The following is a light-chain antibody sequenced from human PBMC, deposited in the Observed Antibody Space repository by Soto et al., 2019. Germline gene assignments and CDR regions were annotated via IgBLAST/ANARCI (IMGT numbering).Light chain of an antibody. J-gene: IGLJ1*01. Sequence: QSALTQPASVSGPPGQSITISCTGTSSDVGAYNYVSWYQHHPGKAPRLVIYDVTNRPSGISERFSGSKSGNTASLTISGLLAEDEADYYCTSYTSTSTYVFGTGTKVTVL. CDR2: DVT. CDR1: SSDVGAYNY. V-gene: IGLV2-14*01. CDR3: TSYTSTSTYV.